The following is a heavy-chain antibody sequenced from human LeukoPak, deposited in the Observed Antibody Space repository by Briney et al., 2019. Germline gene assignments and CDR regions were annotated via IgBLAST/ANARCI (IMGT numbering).Heavy chain of an antibody. CDR3: ARVKVGFGVVTTYYFDV. J-gene: IGHJ4*02. V-gene: IGHV4-59*01. D-gene: IGHD3-3*01. CDR2: IYYSGST. CDR1: GGSISSYY. Sequence: PSETLSLTCTVSGGSISSYYWSWIRQPPGKGLEWIGYIYYSGSTNYNPSLKSRVTISVDTSKNQLSLKLSSVTAADTAVYYCARVKVGFGVVTTYYFDVWGQGTLVTVSS.